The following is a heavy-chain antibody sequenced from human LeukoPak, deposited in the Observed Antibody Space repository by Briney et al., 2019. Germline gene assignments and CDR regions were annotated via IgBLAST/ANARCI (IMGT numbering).Heavy chain of an antibody. CDR1: GFTFSSYG. CDR2: IWYDGSNK. Sequence: GGSLRLSCAASGFTFSSYGMHWVRQAPGKGLEWVAVIWYDGSNKYYADSVKGRFTISRDNSKDTLYLQMNSLRAEDTAVYYCARDYGSGDQTYYYYYGMDVWGQGTTVTVSS. CDR3: ARDYGSGDQTYYYYYGMDV. V-gene: IGHV3-33*01. J-gene: IGHJ6*02. D-gene: IGHD3-10*01.